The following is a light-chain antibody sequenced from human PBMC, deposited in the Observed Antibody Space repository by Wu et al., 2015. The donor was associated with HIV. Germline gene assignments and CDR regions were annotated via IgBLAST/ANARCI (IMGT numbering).Light chain of an antibody. CDR3: QHYNGWPWA. J-gene: IGKJ1*01. V-gene: IGKV3-15*01. CDR1: ESVSST. CDR2: GIS. Sequence: EIVLTQSPGTLSLSPGERATLSCRASESVSSTLAWYQQKPGQAPRLLIYGISTRAAGIPARFSDSRSGTEFTLTISSLQSEDSAVYYCQHYNGWPWAFGQGTKVEI.